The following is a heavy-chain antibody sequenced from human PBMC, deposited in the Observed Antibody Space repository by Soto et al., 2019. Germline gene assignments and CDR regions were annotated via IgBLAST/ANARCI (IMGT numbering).Heavy chain of an antibody. J-gene: IGHJ6*03. CDR2: IRSKANSYAT. CDR1: GFTFSGAA. Sequence: EVQLVESGGGLVQPGGSLKLSCAASGFTFSGAAIHWVRQASGKGLEWVGRIRSKANSYATVYAASVKGRFTISRDDSKNTAYLQMNSLEIEDTAVYYCTRHDGGYSGYDLFTGYYYYYMDVWGRGTTVTVSS. V-gene: IGHV3-73*01. CDR3: TRHDGGYSGYDLFTGYYYYYMDV. D-gene: IGHD5-12*01.